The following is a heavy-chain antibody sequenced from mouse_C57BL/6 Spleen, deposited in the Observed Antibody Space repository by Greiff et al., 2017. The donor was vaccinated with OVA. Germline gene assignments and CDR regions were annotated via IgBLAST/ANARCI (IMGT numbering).Heavy chain of an antibody. Sequence: VQLQQSGPELVKPGASVKISCKASGYSFTSYYIHWVKQRPGQGLEWIGWIYPGSGNTKYNEQFKGKATLTADTSSSTAYMQLSSLTSEDSAVYYCAREDYGSLYYFDYWGQGTTLTVSS. CDR1: GYSFTSYY. CDR2: IYPGSGNT. CDR3: AREDYGSLYYFDY. J-gene: IGHJ2*01. D-gene: IGHD1-1*01. V-gene: IGHV1-66*01.